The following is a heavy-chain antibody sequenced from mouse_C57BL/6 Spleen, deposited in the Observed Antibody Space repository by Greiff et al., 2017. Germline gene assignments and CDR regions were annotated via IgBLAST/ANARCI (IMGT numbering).Heavy chain of an antibody. CDR1: GFSLSTFGMG. D-gene: IGHD1-1*01. CDR2: IWWDDDK. Sequence: QVTLKVCGPGILQPSQTLSLTCSFSGFSLSTFGMGVGWIRQPSGKGLEWLAHIWWDDDKYYNPALKSRLTISKDTSKNQVFLKIANVDTADTATYYCARFTTVVATPHFDYWGQGTTLTVSS. V-gene: IGHV8-8*01. CDR3: ARFTTVVATPHFDY. J-gene: IGHJ2*01.